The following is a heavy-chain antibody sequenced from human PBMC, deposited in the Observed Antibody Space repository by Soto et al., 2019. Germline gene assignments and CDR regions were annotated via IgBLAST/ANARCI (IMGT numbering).Heavy chain of an antibody. V-gene: IGHV3-23*01. CDR1: GFTFSTHA. CDR3: ARDSGPAGGGACDI. J-gene: IGHJ3*02. D-gene: IGHD6-25*01. CDR2: VDVGGGST. Sequence: EVQLLESGGGLVQPGGSLRLSCAASGFTFSTHAMIWVRQAPGKGLNWVSTVDVGGGSTYYTDSVKGRFTVSRANSKNTVYLHLNTLGAEDTAIYFCARDSGPAGGGACDIWGQGTMVTVSS.